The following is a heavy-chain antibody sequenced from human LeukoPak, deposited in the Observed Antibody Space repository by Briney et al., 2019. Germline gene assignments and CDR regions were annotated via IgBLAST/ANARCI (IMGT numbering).Heavy chain of an antibody. J-gene: IGHJ4*02. CDR1: GASISGGTYY. V-gene: IGHV4-39*01. CDR3: ARRGGSGRAFDY. Sequence: SETLSLTCSVSGASISGGTYYWGWIRQPPGKGLEWIGSIYYTGSTYDNPSLKSRVTISVDTSKNQFSLKLSSVTAADTAVFYCARRGGSGRAFDYWGQGTLVTVSS. D-gene: IGHD1-26*01. CDR2: IYYTGST.